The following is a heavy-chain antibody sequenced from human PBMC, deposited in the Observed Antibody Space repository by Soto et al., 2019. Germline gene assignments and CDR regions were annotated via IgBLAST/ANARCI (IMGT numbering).Heavy chain of an antibody. Sequence: QVQLQESGPGLVQPTQTLSLTCTVSGGSFSSGGYYWSWIRQHPGKGVEWIGYMYYSGSTYYNPSLKSRVTISVDTSKNQLSLKLSSVTAADTAVYYYARAPKMTTVTILGRGSGLINAFDIWGQGTMVTVSS. D-gene: IGHD4-17*01. CDR1: GGSFSSGGYY. V-gene: IGHV4-31*03. CDR3: ARAPKMTTVTILGRGSGLINAFDI. CDR2: MYYSGST. J-gene: IGHJ3*02.